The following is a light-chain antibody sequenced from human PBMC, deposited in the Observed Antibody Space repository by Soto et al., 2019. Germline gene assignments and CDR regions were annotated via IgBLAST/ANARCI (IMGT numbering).Light chain of an antibody. CDR1: QSISTY. J-gene: IGKJ2*01. Sequence: DIQMTQSPSSLSASVGDRVTITCRASQSISTYLNWYQQKPGRAPKFLMYAASSLQSGVPSSFSGSGSGTDFTLTISSLQPEDAATYYCQQSYSSPYTFGQGTKLEIK. CDR2: AAS. CDR3: QQSYSSPYT. V-gene: IGKV1-39*01.